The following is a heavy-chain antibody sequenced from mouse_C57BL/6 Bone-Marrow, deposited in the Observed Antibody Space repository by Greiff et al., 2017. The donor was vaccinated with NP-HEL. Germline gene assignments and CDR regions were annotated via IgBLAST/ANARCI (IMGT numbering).Heavy chain of an antibody. CDR1: GYSFTDYN. CDR3: ARRGDGSSYRYFDV. J-gene: IGHJ1*03. Sequence: EVQLQESGPELVKPGASVKISCKASGYSFTDYNMNWVKQSNGKSLEWIGVINPNYGTTSYNQKFKGKATLTVDQSYSTAYMQLNSLTSEDSAVYYCARRGDGSSYRYFDVWGTGTTVTVSS. V-gene: IGHV1-39*01. CDR2: INPNYGTT. D-gene: IGHD1-1*01.